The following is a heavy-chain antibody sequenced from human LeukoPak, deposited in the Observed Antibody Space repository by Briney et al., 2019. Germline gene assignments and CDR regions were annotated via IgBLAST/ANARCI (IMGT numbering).Heavy chain of an antibody. CDR3: AKEGGITMVREPFDY. D-gene: IGHD3-10*01. Sequence: PGRSLRLSCAASGFTFSSYGMHWVRQAPGKGLEWVAVISYDGSNKYYADSVKGRFTISRGNSKNTLYLQMNSLRAEDTAVYYCAKEGGITMVREPFDYWGQGTLVTVSS. CDR1: GFTFSSYG. V-gene: IGHV3-30*18. CDR2: ISYDGSNK. J-gene: IGHJ4*02.